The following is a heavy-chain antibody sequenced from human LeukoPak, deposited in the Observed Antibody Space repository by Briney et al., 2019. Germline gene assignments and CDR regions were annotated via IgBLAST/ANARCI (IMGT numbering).Heavy chain of an antibody. V-gene: IGHV3-74*01. D-gene: IGHD6-19*01. Sequence: GGSLRLSCAASGFTFSNYGMHWVRQAPGKGLVWVSRVNPQGSGTSYTDSVKGRFTISRDNAKDALHLRMDNLRVEDTAVYYCARARWSSTGWFLGYWGQGTLVTVSS. CDR2: VNPQGSGT. CDR3: ARARWSSTGWFLGY. J-gene: IGHJ4*02. CDR1: GFTFSNYG.